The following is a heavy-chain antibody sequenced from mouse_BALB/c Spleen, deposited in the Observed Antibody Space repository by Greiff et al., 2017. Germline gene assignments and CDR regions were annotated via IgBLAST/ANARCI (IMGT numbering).Heavy chain of an antibody. J-gene: IGHJ3*01. CDR1: GFSLSRYS. CDR2: IWGGGST. Sequence: VQGVESGPGLVAPSQSLSITCTVSGFSLSRYSVHWVRQPPGKGLEWLRMIWGGGSTDYNSALKSRLSISKDNSKSQVFLKMNSLQTDDTAMYYCASSMITEAWFAYWGQGTLVTVSA. D-gene: IGHD2-4*01. CDR3: ASSMITEAWFAY. V-gene: IGHV2-6-4*01.